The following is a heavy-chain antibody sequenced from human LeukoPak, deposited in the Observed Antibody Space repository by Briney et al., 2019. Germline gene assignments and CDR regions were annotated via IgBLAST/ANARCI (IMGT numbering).Heavy chain of an antibody. V-gene: IGHV4-34*01. CDR3: ARRWLGRLAFDI. J-gene: IGHJ3*02. CDR1: GGSFSGYY. D-gene: IGHD5-12*01. Sequence: PSETLSLTCAVYGGSFSGYYWSWIRQPPGKGQEWIGEINHSGSTNYNPSLKSRVTISVDTPKNQFSLKLSSVHAADTAVDSGARRWLGRLAFDIWGQGTMVTVSS. CDR2: INHSGST.